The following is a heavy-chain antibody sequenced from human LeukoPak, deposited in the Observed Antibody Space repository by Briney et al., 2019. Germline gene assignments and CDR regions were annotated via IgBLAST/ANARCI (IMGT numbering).Heavy chain of an antibody. V-gene: IGHV4-59*01. CDR2: IDYSGST. Sequence: SETLSLTCTVSGGSISSYYWSRIRQPPGNILEWIGYIDYSGSTNYNPSLKSRVTISVDTSRDQFSLKLSSVAAADTAVYYCARVGRPYAFDIWGQGTMVTVSS. CDR3: ARVGRPYAFDI. CDR1: GGSISSYY. D-gene: IGHD2-15*01. J-gene: IGHJ3*02.